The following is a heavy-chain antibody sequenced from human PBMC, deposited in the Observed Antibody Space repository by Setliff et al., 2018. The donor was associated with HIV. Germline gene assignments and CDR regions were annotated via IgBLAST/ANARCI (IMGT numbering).Heavy chain of an antibody. Sequence: SETLSLTCTVSGGSISSYYWSWIRQPPGKGLEWIGEINHTGSTNYNPSLKSRVTISIDTSQNHFSLKLTSVTAADTALYFCSRGTYYKGLDPWGQGTLVTVSS. V-gene: IGHV4-34*01. CDR3: SRGTYYKGLDP. CDR1: GGSISSYY. D-gene: IGHD3-10*01. CDR2: INHTGST. J-gene: IGHJ5*02.